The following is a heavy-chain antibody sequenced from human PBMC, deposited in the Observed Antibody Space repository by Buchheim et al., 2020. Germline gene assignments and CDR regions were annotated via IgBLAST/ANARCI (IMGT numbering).Heavy chain of an antibody. Sequence: QVQLQQWGAGLLKPSETLSLTCAVYGGSFSGYYWSWIRQPPGKGLEWIGEINHSGSPNYNPSLKSRVTIPVDTSKNQFSLKLSSVTAADTAVYYCASWDYYDSSGYYWPPAYWGQGTL. J-gene: IGHJ4*02. CDR3: ASWDYYDSSGYYWPPAY. CDR1: GGSFSGYY. CDR2: INHSGSP. V-gene: IGHV4-34*01. D-gene: IGHD3-22*01.